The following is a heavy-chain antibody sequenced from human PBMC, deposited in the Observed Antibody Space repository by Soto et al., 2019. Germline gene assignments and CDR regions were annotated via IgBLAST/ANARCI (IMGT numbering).Heavy chain of an antibody. CDR3: AKDPRGAVAPPFNWFDP. D-gene: IGHD6-19*01. J-gene: IGHJ5*02. V-gene: IGHV3-30*18. CDR2: ISYDGSNK. Sequence: PGGSLRLSCAASGFTFSSYGMHWVRQAPGKGLEWVAVISYDGSNKYYADSVKGRFTISRDNSKNTLYLQMNSLRAEDTAVYYCAKDPRGAVAPPFNWFDPWGQGTLVNVSS. CDR1: GFTFSSYG.